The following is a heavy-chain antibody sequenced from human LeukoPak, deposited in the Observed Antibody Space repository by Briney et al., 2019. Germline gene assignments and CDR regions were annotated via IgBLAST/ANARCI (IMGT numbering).Heavy chain of an antibody. J-gene: IGHJ5*02. CDR2: INHSGST. Sequence: SETLSLTCTVSGGSISSYYWSWIRQPPGKGLEWIGEINHSGSTNYNPSLKSRVTIPLDTSKNQFSLKLSSVTAADTAVYYCARGRGENWFDPWGQGTLVTVSS. D-gene: IGHD2-21*01. CDR3: ARGRGENWFDP. V-gene: IGHV4-34*01. CDR1: GGSISSYY.